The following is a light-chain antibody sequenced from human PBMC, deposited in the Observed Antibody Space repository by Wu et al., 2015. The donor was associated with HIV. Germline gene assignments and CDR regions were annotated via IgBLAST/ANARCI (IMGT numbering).Light chain of an antibody. J-gene: IGKJ1*01. CDR3: QQYNNWPKT. V-gene: IGKV3-15*01. Sequence: MTQSPGTLSVSPGERVTLSCRASQSVSTNLAWYQQKPGQAPRLLIYSASTRATDISARFSASGSGTDFTLTISSLQSEDFAVYYCQQYNNWPKTFGQGTKVEIK. CDR1: QSVSTN. CDR2: SAS.